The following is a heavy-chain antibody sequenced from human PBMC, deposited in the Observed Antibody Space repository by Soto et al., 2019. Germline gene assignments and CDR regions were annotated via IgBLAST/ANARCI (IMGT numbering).Heavy chain of an antibody. CDR2: ISGGSDYT. CDR1: GFNFGPAY. Sequence: GGSLRLSCAASGFNFGPAYMIWMRQAPGKRLEWVSFISGGSDYTNYADSVRGRFTISRDNDKSSLYLQMNSLRAEDTAVYYCARGVATVTTHWGQGTLVTVSS. D-gene: IGHD4-17*01. J-gene: IGHJ4*02. CDR3: ARGVATVTTH. V-gene: IGHV3-11*05.